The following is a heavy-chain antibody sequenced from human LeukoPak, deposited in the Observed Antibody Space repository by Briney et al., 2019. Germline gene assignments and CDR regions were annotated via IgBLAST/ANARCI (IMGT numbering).Heavy chain of an antibody. CDR2: ITRSSSAI. V-gene: IGHV3-48*02. Sequence: GGSLRLSCAASGFTFSTYSMNWVRQAPGRGLEWVSYITRSSSAIYYADSVKGRFTISRDNAKNSLYLQMNNLRDEDTAVYYCARESSIDYWGQGTLVTVSS. CDR1: GFTFSTYS. J-gene: IGHJ4*02. CDR3: ARESSIDY.